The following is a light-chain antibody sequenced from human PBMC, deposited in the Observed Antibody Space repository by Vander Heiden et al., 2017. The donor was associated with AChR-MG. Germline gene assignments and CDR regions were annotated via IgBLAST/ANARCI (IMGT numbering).Light chain of an antibody. J-gene: IGKJ2*01. CDR2: DAS. CDR1: QSISSW. CDR3: QQYNSYSYT. V-gene: IGKV1-5*01. Sequence: DIQMTQSPSTLSASVGDRVTITCRASQSISSWLAWYQQKPGKAPKLLIYDASTLESGVPSRFSGSGSGTEFTLTISSLQFDDFATYYCQQYNSYSYTFGQGTKLEIK.